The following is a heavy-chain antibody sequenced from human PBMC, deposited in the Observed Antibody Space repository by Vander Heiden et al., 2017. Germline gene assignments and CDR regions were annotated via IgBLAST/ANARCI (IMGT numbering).Heavy chain of an antibody. D-gene: IGHD6-6*01. Sequence: QVQLVESGGGVVQPGRSLRLSCAASGFTFSSYGMHWVRQAPGKGLEWVAVISYDGSNKYYADAGKGRFTISRDNAKNTLYMQMNRMRAEETAVYYCAKVIGQQLGGIGVDYWCQGTMVTVSS. CDR2: ISYDGSNK. CDR1: GFTFSSYG. CDR3: AKVIGQQLGGIGVDY. V-gene: IGHV3-30*18. J-gene: IGHJ4*02.